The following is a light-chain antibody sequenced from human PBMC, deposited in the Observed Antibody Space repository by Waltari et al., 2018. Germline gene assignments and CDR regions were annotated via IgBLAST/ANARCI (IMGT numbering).Light chain of an antibody. Sequence: SCRASQSVGKDIVWYQQRPGQAPRLLIYAASTRATGIPDRFSGSGSGTDFSLTISRLEPEDFAVYYCQNHERLPATFGQGTKVEI. CDR2: AAS. CDR3: QNHERLPAT. CDR1: QSVGKD. J-gene: IGKJ1*01. V-gene: IGKV3-20*01.